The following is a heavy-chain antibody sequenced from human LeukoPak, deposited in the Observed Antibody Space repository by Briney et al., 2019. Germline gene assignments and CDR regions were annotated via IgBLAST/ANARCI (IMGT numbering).Heavy chain of an antibody. V-gene: IGHV3-30*02. D-gene: IGHD3-3*01. CDR2: IRYDGSNK. J-gene: IGHJ4*02. Sequence: GGSLRLSCAASGFTFSSYGMHWVRQAPGKGLEWVAFIRYDGSNKYYADSVKGRFTISRDNSKNTLYLQMNSLRAEDTAVYYWAKDLEWLLPTIDDPSFDYWGQGTLVTVSS. CDR3: AKDLEWLLPTIDDPSFDY. CDR1: GFTFSSYG.